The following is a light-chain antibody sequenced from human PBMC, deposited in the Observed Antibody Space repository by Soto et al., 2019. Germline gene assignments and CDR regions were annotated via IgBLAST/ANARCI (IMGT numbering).Light chain of an antibody. Sequence: DIQMTQSPSSLSASVGDRVTLTCRASQTVNNYLVWYQQKPGKAPKLLIYGASSLIRGVPPRFSGSGSGTDFTLTISDLQPDDFATYYCQQSHSPPLTFGGGTRVEI. J-gene: IGKJ4*01. CDR1: QTVNNY. CDR3: QQSHSPPLT. CDR2: GAS. V-gene: IGKV1-39*01.